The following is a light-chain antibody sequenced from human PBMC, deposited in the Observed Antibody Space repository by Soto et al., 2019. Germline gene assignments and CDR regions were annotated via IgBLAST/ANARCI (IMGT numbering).Light chain of an antibody. CDR2: GAS. V-gene: IGKV3-20*01. CDR1: QSVHSSH. CDR3: QKYDSSPTT. J-gene: IGKJ1*01. Sequence: EIVLSHSPGTLSLSPGKRATLSCWASQSVHSSHLAWYQQRPGQPPRLLIYGASSRATGIPDRFSGSGSGTVFTLTISRLEPEDFAVYFCQKYDSSPTTFGQGTKVEIK.